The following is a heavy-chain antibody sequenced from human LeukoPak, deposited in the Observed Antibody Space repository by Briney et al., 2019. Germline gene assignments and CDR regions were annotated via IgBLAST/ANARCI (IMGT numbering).Heavy chain of an antibody. CDR3: AKGGRSGSYYFYYYYYMDV. CDR1: GFTFSSYG. CDR2: IRYDGSNK. D-gene: IGHD3-10*01. J-gene: IGHJ6*03. Sequence: PGGSLRLSCGASGFTFSSYGMHWVRQAPGKGLEWVAFIRYDGSNKYYADSVKGRFTISRDNSKNTLYLQMNSLRAEDTAVYYCAKGGRSGSYYFYYYYYMDVWGKGTTVTISS. V-gene: IGHV3-30*02.